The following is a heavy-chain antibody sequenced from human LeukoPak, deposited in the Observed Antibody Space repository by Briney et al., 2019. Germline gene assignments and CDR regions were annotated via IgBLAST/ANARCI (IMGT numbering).Heavy chain of an antibody. CDR1: GFTFSSFG. J-gene: IGHJ6*03. CDR2: ISGSGDST. D-gene: IGHD3-10*01. V-gene: IGHV3-23*01. Sequence: GGTLRLSCGASGFTFSSFGMSWVRQAPGKGLEWVSTISGSGDSTYYADSVKGRFAISRDNSKNTLYLQMNSLRAEDTAVYYCAKGGAVSSKSITMVRGTRRYYYYMDVWGKGTTVTISS. CDR3: AKGGAVSSKSITMVRGTRRYYYYMDV.